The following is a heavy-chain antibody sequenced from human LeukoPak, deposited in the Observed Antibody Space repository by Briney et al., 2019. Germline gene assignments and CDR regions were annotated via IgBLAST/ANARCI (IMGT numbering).Heavy chain of an antibody. CDR3: AGRWSFDY. Sequence: GGSLRLSCEVSGFTISSDWMHWVRQAPGKGLVWVSRISSDGTTTNYADSVKGRFTISRDNAKNTLYLQMDSLRVEDTAVYYCAGRWSFDYWGQGALVTVSS. CDR1: GFTISSDW. V-gene: IGHV3-74*01. J-gene: IGHJ4*02. CDR2: ISSDGTTT. D-gene: IGHD2-15*01.